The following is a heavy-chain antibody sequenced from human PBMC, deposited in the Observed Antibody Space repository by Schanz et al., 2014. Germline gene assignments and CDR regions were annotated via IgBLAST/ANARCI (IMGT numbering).Heavy chain of an antibody. J-gene: IGHJ4*02. D-gene: IGHD5-12*01. CDR2: IIPITGIT. V-gene: IGHV1-69*02. CDR1: GDTFRSYT. CDR3: ARTGYDPSLTH. Sequence: QVQLVQSGDEVKKPGSSVKVSCKASGDTFRSYTINWVRNAPGQGREWMGRIIPITGITNYAQKFQGRVTFTAAKSTSTAFLEVNTMRSEATAVYYCARTGYDPSLTHWGQGTLVTVSS.